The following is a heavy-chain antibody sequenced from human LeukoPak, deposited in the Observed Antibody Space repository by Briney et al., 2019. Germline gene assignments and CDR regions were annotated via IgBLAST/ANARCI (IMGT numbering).Heavy chain of an antibody. CDR1: GYTFTSYG. CDR2: ISAYNGNT. CDR3: ARDVDFCSSTSCYLLSDY. D-gene: IGHD2-2*01. Sequence: GASVKVSCKASGYTFTSYGISWVRQAPGQGLEWMGWISAYNGNTNYAQKLQGRVTMTTDTSTSTAYMELRSLRSDDTAVYYCARDVDFCSSTSCYLLSDYWGQGTLVTVSS. J-gene: IGHJ4*02. V-gene: IGHV1-18*01.